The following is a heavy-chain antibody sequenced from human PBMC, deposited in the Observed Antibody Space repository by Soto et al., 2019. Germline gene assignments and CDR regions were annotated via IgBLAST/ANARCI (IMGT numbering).Heavy chain of an antibody. J-gene: IGHJ5*02. Sequence: QVQLVQSGAEVKKPGSSVKVSCKASGGTFSSYAISWVRQAPGQGLEWMGGIIPIFGTANYAQKFQVRVTITADESTSTAYMELSSLISEDTAVYYCAREVVAPPRVGFDPWGQGTLVTVSS. V-gene: IGHV1-69*01. CDR3: AREVVAPPRVGFDP. CDR1: GGTFSSYA. D-gene: IGHD2-15*01. CDR2: IIPIFGTA.